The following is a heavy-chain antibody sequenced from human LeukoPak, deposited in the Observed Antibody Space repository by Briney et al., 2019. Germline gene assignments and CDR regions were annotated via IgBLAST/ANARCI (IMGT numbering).Heavy chain of an antibody. CDR3: ARDRNYNCGGDCYTFDY. J-gene: IGHJ4*02. CDR2: IIPIFGTA. D-gene: IGHD2-21*01. CDR1: GGTFSSYA. V-gene: IGHV1-69*01. Sequence: SVNVSCKASGGTFSSYAISWVRQAPRQGLEWMGGIIPIFGTANYAQKFQGRVTITADESTSTAYMELSSLRSEDTAVYYCARDRNYNCGGDCYTFDYWGQGTLVTVSS.